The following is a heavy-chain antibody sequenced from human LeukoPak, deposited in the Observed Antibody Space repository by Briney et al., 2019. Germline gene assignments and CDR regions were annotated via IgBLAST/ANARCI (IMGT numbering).Heavy chain of an antibody. V-gene: IGHV1-8*01. Sequence: ASVKVSCKASGYTFNSYDINWVRQATGQGLEWMGWMNPNSGNTGYAQTFQGRVTMTRNTSISTAYMELSSLRSEDTAVYYCARVVLWVGGGYYMDVWGKGTTVTISS. J-gene: IGHJ6*03. CDR1: GYTFNSYD. CDR3: ARVVLWVGGGYYMDV. D-gene: IGHD3-10*01. CDR2: MNPNSGNT.